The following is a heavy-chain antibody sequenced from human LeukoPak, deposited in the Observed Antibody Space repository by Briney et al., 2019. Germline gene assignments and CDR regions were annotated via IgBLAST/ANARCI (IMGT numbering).Heavy chain of an antibody. J-gene: IGHJ6*03. D-gene: IGHD3-10*01. Sequence: ASVKVSCKASGGTFSSYAISWVRQAPGQGLEWMGGIIPIFGTANYAQKFQGRVTITTDESTSTAYMELSSLRSEDTAVYYCACWYYYGSGVTGRYYMDVWGKGTTVTVSS. CDR1: GGTFSSYA. CDR2: IIPIFGTA. CDR3: ACWYYYGSGVTGRYYMDV. V-gene: IGHV1-69*05.